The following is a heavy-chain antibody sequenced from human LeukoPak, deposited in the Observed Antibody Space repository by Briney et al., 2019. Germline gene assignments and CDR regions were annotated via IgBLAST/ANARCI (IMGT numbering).Heavy chain of an antibody. CDR1: GFTFSSYG. V-gene: IGHV3-33*01. CDR3: ARDLYDSSGYYYYYYYGMDV. J-gene: IGHJ6*02. CDR2: IWYDGSNK. Sequence: PGRSLRLSCAASGFTFSSYGMHWVRQAPGKGLEWVAVIWYDGSNKYYADSVKGRFTISRDNSKNTLYLQMNSLRAEDTAVYYCARDLYDSSGYYYYYYYGMDVWGQGTTVTVSS. D-gene: IGHD3-22*01.